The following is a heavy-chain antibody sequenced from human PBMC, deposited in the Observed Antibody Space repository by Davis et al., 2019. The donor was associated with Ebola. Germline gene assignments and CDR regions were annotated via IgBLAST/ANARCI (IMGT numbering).Heavy chain of an antibody. J-gene: IGHJ3*02. CDR2: IVFGSGDT. CDR3: ATSGSYYDDALDI. D-gene: IGHD1-26*01. Sequence: SVQVSCKASGFTSPSSGVQWVRQARGQPLEWIGCIVFGSGDTSHAQRFQERVIISRDMSTSTAYMELSRLRSDETAVYYCATSGSYYDDALDIWGKGTMVTVSS. CDR1: GFTSPSSG. V-gene: IGHV1-58*01.